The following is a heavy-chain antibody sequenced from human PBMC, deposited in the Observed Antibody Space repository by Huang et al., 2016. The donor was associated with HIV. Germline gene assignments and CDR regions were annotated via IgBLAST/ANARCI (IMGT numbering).Heavy chain of an antibody. J-gene: IGHJ5*02. CDR2: SSYDGRSD. D-gene: IGHD2-15*01. CDR3: AKESRWFSDFDQ. CDR1: GFIFSNFG. V-gene: IGHV3-30*18. Sequence: QVQLVESGGGVVQPGTSLRLSCAASGFIFSNFGRHWVRQAPGKGVEWVAVSSYDGRSDRYADSVKGRFTISRDNDKNTVALEMNRLRHDDTAVYYCAKESRWFSDFDQWGQGTLVTVSS.